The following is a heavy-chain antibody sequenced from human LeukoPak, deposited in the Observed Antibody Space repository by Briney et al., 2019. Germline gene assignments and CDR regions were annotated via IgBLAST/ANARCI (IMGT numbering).Heavy chain of an antibody. D-gene: IGHD3-16*01. Sequence: PSDTLSLTCTVSGGSISSYYWSWIRQPPGKGLEWIGYIYYSGSTNYNPSLKSRVTISVDTSKNQFSLKLSSVTAADTAVYYCARLRGGSEFDYWGQGTLVTVSS. J-gene: IGHJ4*02. CDR2: IYYSGST. CDR3: ARLRGGSEFDY. CDR1: GGSISSYY. V-gene: IGHV4-59*07.